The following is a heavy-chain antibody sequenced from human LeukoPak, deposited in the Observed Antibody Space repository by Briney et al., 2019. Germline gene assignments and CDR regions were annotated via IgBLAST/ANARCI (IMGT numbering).Heavy chain of an antibody. CDR2: THYRSKWYN. CDR1: RDSVSRNSAA. J-gene: IGHJ4*02. CDR3: VRDRTGDGWIDY. V-gene: IGHV6-1*01. Sequence: SQTLSLTCAISRDSVSRNSAAWNWIRQSPSRGLEWLGRTHYRSKWYNDYAVSVKSRITINPDTSKNQFSLQLNSVTPEDTAVYYCVRDRTGDGWIDYWGQGTLVTVSS. D-gene: IGHD7-27*01.